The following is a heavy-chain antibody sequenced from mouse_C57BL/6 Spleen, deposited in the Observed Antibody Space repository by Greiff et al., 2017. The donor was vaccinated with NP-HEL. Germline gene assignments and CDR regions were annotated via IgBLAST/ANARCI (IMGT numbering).Heavy chain of an antibody. Sequence: VQLQQPGAELVMPGASVKLSCKASGYTFTSYWMHWVKQRPGQGLEWIGEIDPSDSYTNYNQKFKGKSTLTVDKSSSTAYMQLSSLTSEDSAVYYCARGDDYHYAMDYWGQGTSVTVSS. CDR2: IDPSDSYT. J-gene: IGHJ4*01. CDR1: GYTFTSYW. CDR3: ARGDDYHYAMDY. V-gene: IGHV1-69*01. D-gene: IGHD2-4*01.